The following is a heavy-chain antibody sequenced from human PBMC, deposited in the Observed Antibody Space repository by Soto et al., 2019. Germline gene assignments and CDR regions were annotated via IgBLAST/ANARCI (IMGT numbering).Heavy chain of an antibody. CDR1: GFTFSSYG. CDR2: IWYDGSNK. CDR3: ARDAGGGAVLVPAVRGWFDP. Sequence: QVQLVESGGGVVQPGRSLRLSCAASGFTFSSYGMHWVRQAPGKGLEWVAVIWYDGSNKYYADSVKGRFTISRDNSKNTRYLQMNSLRAEDTAGYYCARDAGGGAVLVPAVRGWFDPWGQGTLVTVSS. V-gene: IGHV3-33*01. J-gene: IGHJ5*02. D-gene: IGHD2-2*01.